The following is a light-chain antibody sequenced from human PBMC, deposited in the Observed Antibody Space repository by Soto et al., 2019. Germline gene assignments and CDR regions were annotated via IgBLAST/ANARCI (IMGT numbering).Light chain of an antibody. J-gene: IGKJ3*01. CDR3: QQYHDWPMT. Sequence: EIVMTQSPATLSVSQGESATLSCRASQSISSSHLAWYQHKPGQAPRLLFYDASTRATGIPARFSGSGSGTEFTLTISSLQSEDFVFYYCQQYHDWPMTFGPGTKVDIK. CDR1: QSISSSH. CDR2: DAS. V-gene: IGKV3-15*01.